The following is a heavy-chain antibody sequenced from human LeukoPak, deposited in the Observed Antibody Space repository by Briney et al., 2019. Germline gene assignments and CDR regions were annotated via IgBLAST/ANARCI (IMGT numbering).Heavy chain of an antibody. CDR3: AKGIRSFGVVGVYYMDV. Sequence: GGSLRLSCAASGFTFSDYYMSWIRQAPGKGLEWVAAIWYDGSNKYYADSVKGRFTISRDNSKNTLYLQMNSLRAEDTAVYYCAKGIRSFGVVGVYYMDVWGKGTTVTVSS. J-gene: IGHJ6*03. CDR2: IWYDGSNK. V-gene: IGHV3-33*06. D-gene: IGHD3-3*01. CDR1: GFTFSDYY.